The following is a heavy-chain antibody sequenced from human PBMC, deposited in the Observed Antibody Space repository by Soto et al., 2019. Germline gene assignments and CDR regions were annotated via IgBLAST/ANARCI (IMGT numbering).Heavy chain of an antibody. CDR2: ISSSSSYI. V-gene: IGHV3-21*01. J-gene: IGHJ6*02. Sequence: GGSLRLSCAASGFTFSSYSMNWVRQAPGKGLEWVSSISSSSSYIYYADSVKGRFTISRDNAKNSLYLQMNSLRAEDTAVYYCARDLRVPEDTVTTSGGGMDVWGQGTTVTVSS. CDR3: ARDLRVPEDTVTTSGGGMDV. D-gene: IGHD4-4*01. CDR1: GFTFSSYS.